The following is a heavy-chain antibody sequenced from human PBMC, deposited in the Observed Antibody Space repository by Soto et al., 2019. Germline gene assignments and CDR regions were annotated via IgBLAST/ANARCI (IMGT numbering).Heavy chain of an antibody. CDR1: GGSFSGYY. V-gene: IGHV4-34*01. J-gene: IGHJ4*02. D-gene: IGHD2-15*01. CDR2: INHSGST. Sequence: SETLSLTCAVYGGSFSGYYWSWIRQPPGKGLEWIGEINHSGSTNYNPSLKSRVTISVDTSKNQFSLKLSSVTAADTAVYYCARPLGGNFDYWGQGTLVTV. CDR3: ARPLGGNFDY.